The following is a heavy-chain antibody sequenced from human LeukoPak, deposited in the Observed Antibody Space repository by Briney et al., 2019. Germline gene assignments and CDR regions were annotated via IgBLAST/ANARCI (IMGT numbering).Heavy chain of an antibody. D-gene: IGHD3-10*01. Sequence: PGRSLRPSCAASGFTFDDYAMHWVRQAPGKGLEWVSGISWNSGSIGYADSVKGRFTISRDNAKNSLYLQMNSLRAEDTALYYCAKDRGRTMVRGVPQDYWGQGTLVTVSS. CDR3: AKDRGRTMVRGVPQDY. CDR1: GFTFDDYA. V-gene: IGHV3-9*01. J-gene: IGHJ4*02. CDR2: ISWNSGSI.